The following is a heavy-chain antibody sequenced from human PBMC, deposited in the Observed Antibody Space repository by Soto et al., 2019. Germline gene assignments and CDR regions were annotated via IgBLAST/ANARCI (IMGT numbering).Heavy chain of an antibody. CDR1: GGTFSSHT. D-gene: IGHD4-17*01. Sequence: QDQLVQSGAEVKKPGSSVKVSCKASGGTFSSHTFSWVRQAPGQGLEWMGRIIPALGTATYAQKFQGRVTSTADESATTAYMELNSLRSEDPAVYYCARPDFGDYWYFDLWGRGTLVTVSS. CDR2: IIPALGTA. CDR3: ARPDFGDYWYFDL. J-gene: IGHJ2*01. V-gene: IGHV1-69*08.